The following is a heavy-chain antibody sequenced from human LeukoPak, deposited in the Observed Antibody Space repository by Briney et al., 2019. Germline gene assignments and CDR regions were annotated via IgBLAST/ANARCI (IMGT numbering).Heavy chain of an antibody. CDR3: ARGRRYDIVVFYFDS. Sequence: SETLSLTCSVSGVFITSSPYVWDSIRQTPGKRLEWVGSIFYRGTAYYNSSLTSRVTISEDSYKNQFSLRLHFLTAADTDIYYCARGRRYDIVVFYFDSWGQGAAVIVSS. J-gene: IGHJ4*02. D-gene: IGHD5/OR15-5a*01. CDR1: GVFITSSPYV. CDR2: IFYRGTA. V-gene: IGHV4-39*07.